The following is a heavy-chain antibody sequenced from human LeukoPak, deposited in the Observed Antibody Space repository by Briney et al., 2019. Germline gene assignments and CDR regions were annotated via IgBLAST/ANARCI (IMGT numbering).Heavy chain of an antibody. D-gene: IGHD3-10*01. J-gene: IGHJ4*02. CDR1: GLTVSKNY. V-gene: IGHV3-53*01. Sequence: GGSLRLSCAASGLTVSKNYMSWVRQAPGKGLESVSVIYSGGSTYYADSVRGRFTISRDNSKNTLYLQMNSLRVEDTAVYYCARVGGHWGQGTLVTVPS. CDR2: IYSGGST. CDR3: ARVGGH.